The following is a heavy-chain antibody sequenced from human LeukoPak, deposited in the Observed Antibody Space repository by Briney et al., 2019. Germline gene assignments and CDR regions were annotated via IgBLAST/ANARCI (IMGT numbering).Heavy chain of an antibody. J-gene: IGHJ5*02. CDR1: GGSFSGYY. V-gene: IGHV4-34*01. Sequence: SETLSLTCAVYGGSFSGYYWSWIRQSPGKGLEWIGQINHSGSTNYNPSLKSRVTISVDTSKNQFSLKLSSVTAADTAVYYCARGRYGFDPWGQGTLVTVSS. CDR3: ARGRYGFDP. D-gene: IGHD3-9*01. CDR2: INHSGST.